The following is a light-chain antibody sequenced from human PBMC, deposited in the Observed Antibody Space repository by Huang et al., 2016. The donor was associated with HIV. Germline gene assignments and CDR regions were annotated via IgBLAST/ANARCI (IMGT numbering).Light chain of an antibody. CDR2: GAS. J-gene: IGKJ1*01. CDR1: QSVSSSY. CDR3: QQSFSVPRT. Sequence: EIVLTQSPGTLSLSPGERATLSCRASQSVSSSYLAWYQQKPGQAPRLLIYGASSRATRIPDRFSGSGSGTDFTLTISRLEPEDFATYYCQQSFSVPRTFG. V-gene: IGKV3-20*01.